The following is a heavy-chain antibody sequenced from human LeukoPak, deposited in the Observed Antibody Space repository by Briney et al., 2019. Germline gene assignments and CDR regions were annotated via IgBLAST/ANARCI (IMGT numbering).Heavy chain of an antibody. J-gene: IGHJ4*02. D-gene: IGHD6-13*01. CDR1: GFTFSASP. Sequence: GGSLRLSCTASGFTFSASPIHWVRQASGKGLEWVGRIKSKGDGGTTDYAAPVKGRFTISRDDSKNTLYLQMNSLKTEDTAVYYCTTIAAAGHFDFRGQGTLVTVSS. V-gene: IGHV3-15*01. CDR2: IKSKGDGGTT. CDR3: TTIAAAGHFDF.